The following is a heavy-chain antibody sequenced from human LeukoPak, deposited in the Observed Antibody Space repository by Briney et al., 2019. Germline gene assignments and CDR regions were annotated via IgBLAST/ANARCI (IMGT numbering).Heavy chain of an antibody. Sequence: ASVKVSCKASGYTFTTYGISWVRQAPGQGLEWMGWISAYNGHTNYAQKLQGRVTMTTDTSTSTAYMELRSLRSDDTAVYYSARDHGKGSYDSSGLFDPWGQGTLVTVSS. CDR2: ISAYNGHT. CDR3: ARDHGKGSYDSSGLFDP. J-gene: IGHJ5*02. V-gene: IGHV1-18*01. CDR1: GYTFTTYG. D-gene: IGHD3-22*01.